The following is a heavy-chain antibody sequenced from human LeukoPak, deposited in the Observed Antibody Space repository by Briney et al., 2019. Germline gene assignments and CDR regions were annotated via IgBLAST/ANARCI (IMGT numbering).Heavy chain of an antibody. CDR1: GFTFSDYG. CDR3: AKEGSSWYSDY. V-gene: IGHV3-33*06. J-gene: IGHJ4*02. Sequence: GGSLRLSCVASGFTFSDYGIHWVRQAPGRGLEWVSVIWYDGSKKFYADSVKGRFTISRNNSKNTLFLEMNSLRVEDTAVYYCAKEGSSWYSDYWGQGTLVTVSS. D-gene: IGHD2-15*01. CDR2: IWYDGSKK.